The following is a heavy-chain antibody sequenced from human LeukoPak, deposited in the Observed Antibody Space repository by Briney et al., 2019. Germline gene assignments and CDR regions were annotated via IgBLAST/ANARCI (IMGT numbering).Heavy chain of an antibody. V-gene: IGHV4-59*01. D-gene: IGHD5-12*01. CDR3: ARDPDIVAPYYYYGMDV. CDR2: IYYSGST. Sequence: SETLSLTCTVSGGSISSYYWSWIRQPPGKGLEWIGYIYYSGSTNYNPSLKSRVTISVDTSKNQFSLKLSSVTAADTAVYYCARDPDIVAPYYYYGMDVWGQGTTVTVSS. CDR1: GGSISSYY. J-gene: IGHJ6*02.